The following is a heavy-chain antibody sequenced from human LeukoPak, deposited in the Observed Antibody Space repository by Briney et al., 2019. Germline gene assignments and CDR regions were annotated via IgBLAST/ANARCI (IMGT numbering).Heavy chain of an antibody. D-gene: IGHD3-22*01. CDR1: GGSISSGSYY. J-gene: IGHJ4*02. CDR2: IYTSGST. CDR3: ARDRKYYYDSYFDY. Sequence: SQTLSLTCTVSGGSISSGSYYWSWIRQPAGKGLEWIGRIYTSGSTNYNPSLKSRVTISVDTSKNQFSLKLSSVTAADTAVYYCARDRKYYYDSYFDYWGQGTLVTVSS. V-gene: IGHV4-61*02.